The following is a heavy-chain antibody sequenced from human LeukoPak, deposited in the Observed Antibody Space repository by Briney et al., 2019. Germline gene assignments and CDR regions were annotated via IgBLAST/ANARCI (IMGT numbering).Heavy chain of an antibody. D-gene: IGHD2-15*01. Sequence: PGGSLRLSCAASGFTVSYKYMSWVRQAPGKGLEWVSVIYSDATTYYADSVKGRFTISRDNSNNTLYLQMNNLRAEDTAAYYCARAGSGDYWGQGTLVTVSS. J-gene: IGHJ4*02. CDR1: GFTVSYKY. V-gene: IGHV3-53*01. CDR2: IYSDATT. CDR3: ARAGSGDY.